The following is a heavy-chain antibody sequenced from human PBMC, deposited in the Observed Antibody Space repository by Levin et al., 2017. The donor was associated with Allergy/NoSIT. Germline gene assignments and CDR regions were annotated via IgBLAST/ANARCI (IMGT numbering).Heavy chain of an antibody. Sequence: GESLKISCKASGYIFNSYYMHWVRQAPGQGLEWVGIINPDGDDTTYAQQFQGRVTMTRDTSTSTVYMELSSLRSEDTAVYYCARESSYDTLTGYYGRDFDYWGQGTLVTVSS. V-gene: IGHV1-46*02. CDR3: ARESSYDTLTGYYGRDFDY. D-gene: IGHD3-9*01. CDR1: GYIFNSYY. CDR2: INPDGDDT. J-gene: IGHJ4*02.